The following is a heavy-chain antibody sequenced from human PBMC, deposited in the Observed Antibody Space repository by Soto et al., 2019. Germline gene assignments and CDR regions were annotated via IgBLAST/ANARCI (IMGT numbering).Heavy chain of an antibody. Sequence: ASVKVSCKASGYTFTSYGISWVRQAPGQGLEWMGWISAYNGNTRYAQKLPGRVTMTTDTSTSTAYMELRSLRSDDTAVSYCSREPNYFDYWGPGTLVTVSS. J-gene: IGHJ4*02. CDR1: GYTFTSYG. CDR2: ISAYNGNT. V-gene: IGHV1-18*01. CDR3: SREPNYFDY.